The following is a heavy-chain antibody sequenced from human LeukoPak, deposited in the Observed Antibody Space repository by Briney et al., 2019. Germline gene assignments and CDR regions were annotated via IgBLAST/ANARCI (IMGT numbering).Heavy chain of an antibody. J-gene: IGHJ6*03. Sequence: QPGRSLRLSCAASGFTFPTYVIHWVRQAPGKGLEWVAVISQTGSIETYADSVRGRFSISRDNSDSTVYLQMNSLKTEDTAVYYCARDRAVALPTYFYYMDVWGNGTTVIVSS. CDR2: ISQTGSIE. V-gene: IGHV3-30*03. D-gene: IGHD2-15*01. CDR3: ARDRAVALPTYFYYMDV. CDR1: GFTFPTYV.